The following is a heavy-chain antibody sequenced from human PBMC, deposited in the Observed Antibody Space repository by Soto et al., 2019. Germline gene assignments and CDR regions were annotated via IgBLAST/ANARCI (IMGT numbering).Heavy chain of an antibody. J-gene: IGHJ4*02. CDR1: GFTFSNYW. Sequence: GGSLRLSCAASGFTFSNYWMHWVRQAPGKGPVWVSRINSDGSSTIYADSVKGRFTISRDNAKNTLYLQMNSLRAEDTAVYYCARGWFGPDYWGQGTLVTVSS. D-gene: IGHD3-10*01. CDR2: INSDGSST. V-gene: IGHV3-74*01. CDR3: ARGWFGPDY.